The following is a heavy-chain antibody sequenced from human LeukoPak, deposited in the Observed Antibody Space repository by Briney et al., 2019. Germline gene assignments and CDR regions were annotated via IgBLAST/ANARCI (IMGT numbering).Heavy chain of an antibody. Sequence: PGRSLRLSCAASGFTFSSYGMHWVRQAPGKGLEWVAVISYDGRNKYYTDSVKGRFTISRDNSKNTLYLQKNSLRAEDTAVYYCAKEEENLDWFDPWGQGTLVTVSS. CDR1: GFTFSSYG. D-gene: IGHD1-1*01. CDR2: ISYDGRNK. J-gene: IGHJ5*02. CDR3: AKEEENLDWFDP. V-gene: IGHV3-30*18.